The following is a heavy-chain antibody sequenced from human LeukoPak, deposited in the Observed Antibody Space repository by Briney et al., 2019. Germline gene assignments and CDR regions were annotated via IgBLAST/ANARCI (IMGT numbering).Heavy chain of an antibody. V-gene: IGHV4-30-2*01. CDR1: GGSISSGGYS. CDR2: IYHSGST. J-gene: IGHJ6*02. D-gene: IGHD2-15*01. Sequence: SETLSLTCAVSGGSISSGGYSWSWIRQPPGKGLEWIVYIYHSGSTYYNPSLKSRVTISVDRSKNQFSLKLSSVTAADTAVYYCASSSSVVVVAATRVYYYYGMDVWGQGTTVTVSS. CDR3: ASSSSVVVVAATRVYYYYGMDV.